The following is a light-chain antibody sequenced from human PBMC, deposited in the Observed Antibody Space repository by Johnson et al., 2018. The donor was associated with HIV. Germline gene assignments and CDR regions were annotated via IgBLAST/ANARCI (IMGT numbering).Light chain of an antibody. CDR1: SSDMGNYA. V-gene: IGLV1-51*01. J-gene: IGLJ1*01. CDR3: GTWDSSLSAGGV. CDR2: DNN. Sequence: QSVLTQPPSVSAAPGQKVTISCSGSSSDMGNYAVSWYQQLPGTAPKLLIYDNNKRPSGIPDRFSGSKFGTSATLGITGLQTGDEADYYCGTWDSSLSAGGVFGTGTKVTVL.